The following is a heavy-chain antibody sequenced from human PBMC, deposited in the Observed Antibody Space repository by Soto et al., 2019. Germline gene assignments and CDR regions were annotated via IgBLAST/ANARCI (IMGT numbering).Heavy chain of an antibody. Sequence: QITLKESGPTLVKPTQTLTLTCTFSGFSLSTTRVGVGWIRQPPGEALEWLALLYWDDDKHYSPSLKRRLTITKDTSKNQVVLTLTTMDPVDTATYYCAHSKTSGMRYYFDYWGQGTLVTVSS. CDR1: GFSLSTTRVG. CDR2: LYWDDDK. V-gene: IGHV2-5*02. CDR3: AHSKTSGMRYYFDY. J-gene: IGHJ4*02.